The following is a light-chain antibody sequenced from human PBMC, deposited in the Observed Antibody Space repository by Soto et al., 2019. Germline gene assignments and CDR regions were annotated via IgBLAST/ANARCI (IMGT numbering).Light chain of an antibody. J-gene: IGLJ2*01. CDR1: SSDVGGYNY. V-gene: IGLV2-14*01. CDR3: SSYTSSSTSA. Sequence: QSALTQPASVSGSPGQSITISCTGTSSDVGGYNYVSWYQQHPGKAPKLMIYEVSNRPSGVSNRFSGSKSGNTASLTISGLQAEDEADYYCSSYTSSSTSAFGGGTKVTVL. CDR2: EVS.